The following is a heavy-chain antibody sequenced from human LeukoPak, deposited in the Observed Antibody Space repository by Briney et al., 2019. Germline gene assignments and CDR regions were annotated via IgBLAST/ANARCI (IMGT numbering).Heavy chain of an antibody. CDR2: INHSGST. V-gene: IGHV4-34*01. CDR1: GGSFSGYY. Sequence: SETLSLTCAVYGGSFSGYYWSWIRLPPGKGLEWIGEINHSGSTNYNPSLKSRVTISVDTSKNQFSLKLSSVTAADTAVYYCAKGMNLDYWGQGTLVTVSS. J-gene: IGHJ4*02. CDR3: AKGMNLDY.